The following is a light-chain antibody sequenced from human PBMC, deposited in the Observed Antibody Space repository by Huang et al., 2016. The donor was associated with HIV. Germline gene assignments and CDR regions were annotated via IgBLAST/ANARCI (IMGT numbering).Light chain of an antibody. CDR2: GAS. J-gene: IGKJ1*01. V-gene: IGKV1-39*01. CDR1: QSISNY. Sequence: DIQMTQSPASLSASVGDRVTIICRATQSISNYVNWYQQKPGKAPTLLIYGASTLQSGVPSRFSGSGSGTDFTLTISSLQPEDFTTYYCQQSYNTPPTFGQGTKVEI. CDR3: QQSYNTPPT.